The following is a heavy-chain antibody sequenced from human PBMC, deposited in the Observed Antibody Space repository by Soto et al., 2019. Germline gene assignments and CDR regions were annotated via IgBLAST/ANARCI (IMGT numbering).Heavy chain of an antibody. CDR1: GGTFSSYA. CDR2: IIPIFGTA. V-gene: IGHV1-69*13. CDR3: ARGSTQLLSRYYFDY. Sequence: ASVKVSFKASGGTFSSYAISWVRQAPGQGLEWMGGIIPIFGTANYAQKFQGRVTITADESTSTAYMELSSLRSEDTAVYYCARGSTQLLSRYYFDYWGQGTLVTVSS. J-gene: IGHJ4*02. D-gene: IGHD2-2*01.